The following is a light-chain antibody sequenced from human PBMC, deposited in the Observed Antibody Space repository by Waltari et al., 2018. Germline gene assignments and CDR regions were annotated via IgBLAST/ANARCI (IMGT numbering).Light chain of an antibody. CDR3: QAWDSSTVV. V-gene: IGLV3-1*01. CDR1: KLGEKY. CDR2: QDN. J-gene: IGLJ2*01. Sequence: SYELTQPPSVSVSPGQTASITCSGDKLGEKYSCWYQQRPGQSPLLVIYQDNKRPSGIPEGFPGSNSGNTATLTISGTQAVDEADYYCQAWDSSTVVFGGGTKLTVL.